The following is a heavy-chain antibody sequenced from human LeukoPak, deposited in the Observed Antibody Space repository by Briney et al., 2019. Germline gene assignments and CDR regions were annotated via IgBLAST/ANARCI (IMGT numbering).Heavy chain of an antibody. CDR3: VGVYAGSSSWYWFDP. CDR2: IYTSGST. V-gene: IGHV4-4*07. CDR1: GGSISSYY. D-gene: IGHD6-13*01. Sequence: SETLSLTCTVSGGSISSYYWSWIRQPAGKGLEWIGRIYTSGSTNYNPSLKSRVTMSVDTSKNQFSLKLSSVTAADTAVYYCVGVYAGSSSWYWFDPWGQGTLVTVSS. J-gene: IGHJ5*02.